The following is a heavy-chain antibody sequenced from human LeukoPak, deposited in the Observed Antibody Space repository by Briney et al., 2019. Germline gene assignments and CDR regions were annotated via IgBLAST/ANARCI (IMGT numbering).Heavy chain of an antibody. D-gene: IGHD3-10*01. V-gene: IGHV3-33*01. J-gene: IGHJ4*02. Sequence: GGSLRLSCAAPGFTFTSYGMHWVRQAPGKGLEWVAVIWYDGSNQYYADSVKGRFTISRDNSKNTLYLQMNSLRAEDTAVYYCARAGSGSYHLDYWGQGTLVTVSS. CDR2: IWYDGSNQ. CDR1: GFTFTSYG. CDR3: ARAGSGSYHLDY.